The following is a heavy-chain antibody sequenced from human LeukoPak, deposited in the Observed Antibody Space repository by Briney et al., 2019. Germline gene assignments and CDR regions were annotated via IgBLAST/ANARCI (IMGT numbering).Heavy chain of an antibody. J-gene: IGHJ4*02. CDR3: ASTPPSYSSSFIPDY. CDR2: ISSSGSTI. D-gene: IGHD6-13*01. V-gene: IGHV3-48*03. Sequence: GGSLRLSCAASGFTFSSYEMNWVRQAPGKGLEWVSYISSSGSTIYYADSVKGRFTISRDNAKNSLYLQMNSLRAEDTAVYYCASTPPSYSSSFIPDYWAREPWSPSPQ. CDR1: GFTFSSYE.